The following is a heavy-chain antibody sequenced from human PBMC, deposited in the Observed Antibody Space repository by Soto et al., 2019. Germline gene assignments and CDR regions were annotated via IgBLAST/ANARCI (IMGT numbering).Heavy chain of an antibody. CDR3: ARVEVYSSSSKAEYFQH. J-gene: IGHJ1*01. Sequence: SETLSLTCTVSGDSISSYYWSWIRQPAGKGLEWIGRMETSGSTDYNPSLKSRVTMSVDTSKNQLSLKLSSATAADTAVYYCARVEVYSSSSKAEYFQHWGQGTLVTVSS. V-gene: IGHV4-4*07. D-gene: IGHD6-6*01. CDR2: METSGST. CDR1: GDSISSYY.